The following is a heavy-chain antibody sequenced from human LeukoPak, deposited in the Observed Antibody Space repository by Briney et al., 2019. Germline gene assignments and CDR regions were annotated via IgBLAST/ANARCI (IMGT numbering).Heavy chain of an antibody. D-gene: IGHD6-19*01. V-gene: IGHV3-23*01. CDR2: ISESGGDT. J-gene: IGHJ4*02. Sequence: GGSLRLSCAASGFTFSGYHMNWARQAPGKGLEWVSAISESGGDTQYGDSVKGRFTISRDNSKNTLYLQMNTLRADDTAVYYCVKGGWFDYWGKGTLVTVSS. CDR3: VKGGWFDY. CDR1: GFTFSGYH.